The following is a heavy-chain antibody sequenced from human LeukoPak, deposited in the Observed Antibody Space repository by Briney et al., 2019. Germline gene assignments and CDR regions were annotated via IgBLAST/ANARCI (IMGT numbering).Heavy chain of an antibody. V-gene: IGHV4-59*01. Sequence: PSETVTLTCTVSGGSISSYYWSWIRQPPGKGLEWIGYIYYSGSTNYNPSLKSRVTISVDTSKNQFSLKLSSVTAADTAVYYCARDQGDYYDSSGPPGRFDPWGQGTLVTVSS. CDR1: GGSISSYY. J-gene: IGHJ5*02. CDR3: ARDQGDYYDSSGPPGRFDP. D-gene: IGHD3-22*01. CDR2: IYYSGST.